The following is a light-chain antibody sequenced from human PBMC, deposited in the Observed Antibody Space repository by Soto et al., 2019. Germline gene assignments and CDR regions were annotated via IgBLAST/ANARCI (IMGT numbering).Light chain of an antibody. Sequence: QSALTQPASVSGSPGQSITISCTGISSDVGNFNLVSWYQHHPGKAPKLMIYEGSKRPSGVSNRFSGSESGNTASLTISGLQAEDEADYYCCAYAGSSTFGFGGGTKLTVL. CDR3: CAYAGSSTFG. J-gene: IGLJ2*01. CDR1: SSDVGNFNL. CDR2: EGS. V-gene: IGLV2-23*01.